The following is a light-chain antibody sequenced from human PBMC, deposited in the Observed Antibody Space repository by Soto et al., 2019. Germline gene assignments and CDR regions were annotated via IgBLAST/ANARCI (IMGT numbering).Light chain of an antibody. CDR1: RSVSSY. CDR2: DAS. Sequence: EIVLTQSPATLSLSPGESATLSCRATRSVSSYLAWYQQKPGQAPRLLIYDASSRPTDIPARFSGSGSGTDFTLTISSLEPEDFALYYCQQYVTSAITFGQGTRLEIK. CDR3: QQYVTSAIT. V-gene: IGKV3-11*01. J-gene: IGKJ5*01.